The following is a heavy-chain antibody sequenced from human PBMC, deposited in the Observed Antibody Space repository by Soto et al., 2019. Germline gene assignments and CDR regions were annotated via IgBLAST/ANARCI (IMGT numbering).Heavy chain of an antibody. CDR2: IIPMLRTV. J-gene: IGHJ5*02. Sequence: QVLLEQSGAEVKKPGSSVKVSCKASGGSFSSSAISWVRQAPGQGLEWVGGIIPMLRTVNYAHKFQGRVTISGDESTHAAYLDLDSLTSEDTAMFYCARASLSGGGGSWGQGTLVTVSS. CDR1: GGSFSSSA. V-gene: IGHV1-69*01. CDR3: ARASLSGGGGS. D-gene: IGHD3-10*01.